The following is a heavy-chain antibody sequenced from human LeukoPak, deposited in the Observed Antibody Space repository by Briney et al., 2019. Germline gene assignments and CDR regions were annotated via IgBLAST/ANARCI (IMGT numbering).Heavy chain of an antibody. Sequence: GRSLRLSCAASGFNFSSYGMHWVRQAPGKGLEWVAVISCDGSNKYFADSVKGRFTISRDNSKNTLYLQMTSLRAEDTAVYYCAKPRSGYDQTDAGDIWGKGKRVTVSS. D-gene: IGHD3-22*01. CDR3: AKPRSGYDQTDAGDI. CDR1: GFNFSSYG. J-gene: IGHJ3*02. V-gene: IGHV3-30*18. CDR2: ISCDGSNK.